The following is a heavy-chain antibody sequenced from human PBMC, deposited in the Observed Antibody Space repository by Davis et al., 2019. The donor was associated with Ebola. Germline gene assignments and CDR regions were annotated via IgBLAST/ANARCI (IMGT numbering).Heavy chain of an antibody. CDR1: GFTFSSYG. CDR2: IWYDGSNK. J-gene: IGHJ4*02. D-gene: IGHD6-19*01. Sequence: PGGSLRLSCAASGFTFSSYGMHWVRQAPGKGLEWVAVIWYDGSNKYYADSVKGRFTISRDNSKNTLYLQMNSLRAEDTAVYYCARSRAVADLGYWGQGTLVTVSS. V-gene: IGHV3-33*01. CDR3: ARSRAVADLGY.